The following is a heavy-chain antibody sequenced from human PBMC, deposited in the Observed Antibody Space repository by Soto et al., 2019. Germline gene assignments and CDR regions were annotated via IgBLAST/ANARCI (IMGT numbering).Heavy chain of an antibody. CDR3: AHRLVGYDWNSGNYDY. Sequence: QITLEESGPTLVKPTETLTLTCTFSGFSLTAYGVGVGWIRQPPGKALEWLALIYWDNDKRYSPSLKSRLTITKDSSKNQVVLTLTNMGPVDTATYYCAHRLVGYDWNSGNYDYWGQGTLVTVSS. CDR1: GFSLTAYGVG. J-gene: IGHJ4*02. D-gene: IGHD1-7*01. CDR2: IYWDNDK. V-gene: IGHV2-5*02.